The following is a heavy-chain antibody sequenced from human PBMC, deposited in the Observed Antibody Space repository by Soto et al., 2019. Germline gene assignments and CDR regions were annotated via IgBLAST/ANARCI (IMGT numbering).Heavy chain of an antibody. CDR3: ARDWNYDGSGYYRFDY. D-gene: IGHD3-22*01. Sequence: PGGSLRLSCAASGFTFSSYSMNWVRQAPGKGLEWVSYISSSSSTIYYADSVKGRFTISRDNAKNSLYLQMNSLRAEDTAVYYCARDWNYDGSGYYRFDYWGQGTLVTVSS. J-gene: IGHJ4*02. V-gene: IGHV3-48*01. CDR1: GFTFSSYS. CDR2: ISSSSSTI.